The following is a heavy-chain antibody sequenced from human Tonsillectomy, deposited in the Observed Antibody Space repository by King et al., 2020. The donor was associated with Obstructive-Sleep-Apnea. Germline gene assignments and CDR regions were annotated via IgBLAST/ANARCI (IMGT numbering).Heavy chain of an antibody. CDR3: ASSGSFYDFDY. CDR2: INPKSGGT. CDR1: GYSFIDYF. D-gene: IGHD3-10*01. J-gene: IGHJ4*02. Sequence: QLVQSGAEVKKPGASVKVSCKASGYSFIDYFIHWVRQAPGQGLEWMGWINPKSGGTKYAHKFQGRVTMTRDTSISTAYMELSRLKSDDTAVYYCASSGSFYDFDYWGQGTLVTVSS. V-gene: IGHV1-2*07.